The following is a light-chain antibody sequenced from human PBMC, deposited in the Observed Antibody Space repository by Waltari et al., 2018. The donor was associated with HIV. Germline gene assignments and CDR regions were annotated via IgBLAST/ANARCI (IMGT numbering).Light chain of an antibody. CDR2: EVS. Sequence: QSALTQPASVSGSPGQSITISCTGTSSDVGGYNYVSWYQQHPGKAPILLIAEVSNRPSGISNRFSGSKSGNTASLTISGLQTEDEANYYCSSYTTSTTPVVFGGGTKLTVL. V-gene: IGLV2-14*01. CDR3: SSYTTSTTPVV. J-gene: IGLJ2*01. CDR1: SSDVGGYNY.